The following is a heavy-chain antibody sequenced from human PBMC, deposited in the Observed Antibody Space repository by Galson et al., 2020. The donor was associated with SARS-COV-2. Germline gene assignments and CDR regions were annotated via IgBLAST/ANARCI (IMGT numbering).Heavy chain of an antibody. V-gene: IGHV3-30*04. CDR1: GFTFSSYA. CDR3: ARANWGSYYYGMDV. D-gene: IGHD7-27*01. J-gene: IGHJ6*02. Sequence: GGSLRLSCAASGFTFSSYAMHWVRQAPGQGLEWVAVISYDGSNKYYSYSVKGRFTISRDNSKNTLYLQMNSLRAEDTAVYYCARANWGSYYYGMDVWGQGTTVTVSS. CDR2: ISYDGSNK.